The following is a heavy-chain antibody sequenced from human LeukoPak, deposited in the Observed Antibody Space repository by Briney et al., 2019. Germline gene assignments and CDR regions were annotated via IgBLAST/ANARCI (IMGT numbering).Heavy chain of an antibody. Sequence: TGGSLRLPCAASAFIVSSNYMSWVRQAPGKGLEWVAIIYSGGSTFYADSVKGRFTISRDNSKNTLYLQMNSLRVEDTAVYYCAKKNPLSRGCYYLERFELRGQGTLVTVSS. J-gene: IGHJ4*02. CDR2: IYSGGST. D-gene: IGHD3-22*01. CDR1: AFIVSSNY. V-gene: IGHV3-53*01. CDR3: AKKNPLSRGCYYLERFEL.